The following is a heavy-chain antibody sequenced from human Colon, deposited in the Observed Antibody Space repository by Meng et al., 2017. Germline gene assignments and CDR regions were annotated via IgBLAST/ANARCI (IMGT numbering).Heavy chain of an antibody. CDR1: GYAFTGYY. V-gene: IGHV1-3*01. CDR3: TSPIY. J-gene: IGHJ4*02. D-gene: IGHD3-9*01. CDR2: INLGNGNT. Sequence: QVQLVQSGAEVKKPVASVKVSCKASGYAFTGYYMHRVRQAPGQRLEWMGWINLGNGNTKYSQNFQGRVTITRDTSASTAYMELSSLTSEDTAVYYCTSPIYWGQGTLVTVSS.